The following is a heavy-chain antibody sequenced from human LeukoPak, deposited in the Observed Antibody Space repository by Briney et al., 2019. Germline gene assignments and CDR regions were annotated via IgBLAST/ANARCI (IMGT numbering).Heavy chain of an antibody. J-gene: IGHJ4*02. Sequence: ALVKVSCKVSGYTLTELSMHWVRQAPGKGLEWMGGFDPEDGETIYAQKFQGRVTMTEDTSTDTAYMELSSLRSEDTAVYYCATFGAVASYFDYWGQGTLVTVSS. V-gene: IGHV1-24*01. CDR2: FDPEDGET. D-gene: IGHD6-19*01. CDR1: GYTLTELS. CDR3: ATFGAVASYFDY.